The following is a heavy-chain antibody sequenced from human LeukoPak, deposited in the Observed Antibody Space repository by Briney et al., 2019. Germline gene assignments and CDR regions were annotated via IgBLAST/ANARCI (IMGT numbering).Heavy chain of an antibody. Sequence: GASVKVSCKASGGTFSSYAISWVRQAPGQGLEWMGGIIPIFGTANYAQKFQGGVTITADESTSTAYMELSSLRSEDTAVYYCARPSLYYYYGMDVWGQGTTVTVSS. CDR3: ARPSLYYYYGMDV. CDR2: IIPIFGTA. CDR1: GGTFSSYA. V-gene: IGHV1-69*13. J-gene: IGHJ6*02.